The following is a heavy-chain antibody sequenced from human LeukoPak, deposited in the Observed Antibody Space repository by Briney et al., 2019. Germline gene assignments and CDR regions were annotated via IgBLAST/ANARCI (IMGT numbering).Heavy chain of an antibody. D-gene: IGHD6-19*01. Sequence: GGSLRLSCAAPGFTFSSYAMHWVRQAPGKGLEWVAVISYDGSNKYYADSEKGRSTISRDNSKNTLYLQMNSLRAEDTAVYYCATAVAVAGFFDYWGQGTLVTVSS. CDR2: ISYDGSNK. CDR1: GFTFSSYA. J-gene: IGHJ4*02. V-gene: IGHV3-30-3*01. CDR3: ATAVAVAGFFDY.